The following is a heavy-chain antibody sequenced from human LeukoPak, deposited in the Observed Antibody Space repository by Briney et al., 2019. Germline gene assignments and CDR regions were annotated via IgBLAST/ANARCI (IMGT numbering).Heavy chain of an antibody. Sequence: PSETLSLTCAVYGGSFSGYYWSWIRQPPGKGLEWIGEINHSGSTNYNPSLKSRVTISVDTSKNQFSLKLSSVTAADTAVYYCARVGLDYYDSSPPKHFQHWGQGTLVTVSS. CDR2: INHSGST. J-gene: IGHJ1*01. CDR3: ARVGLDYYDSSPPKHFQH. D-gene: IGHD3-22*01. V-gene: IGHV4-34*01. CDR1: GGSFSGYY.